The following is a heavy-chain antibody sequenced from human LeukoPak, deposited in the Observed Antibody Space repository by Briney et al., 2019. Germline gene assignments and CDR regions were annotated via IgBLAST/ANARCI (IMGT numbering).Heavy chain of an antibody. V-gene: IGHV3-20*04. J-gene: IGHJ4*02. CDR3: AKDLWSSSSGVSFDH. CDR2: INWNGGRT. Sequence: GGSLRLSCAASGFTFDDYGMSWVRQAPGKGLEGVSGINWNGGRTVYADSVKGRFTISRDNAKNSLYLQMNSLRAEDTAVYYCAKDLWSSSSGVSFDHWGQGTLVTVSS. D-gene: IGHD6-6*01. CDR1: GFTFDDYG.